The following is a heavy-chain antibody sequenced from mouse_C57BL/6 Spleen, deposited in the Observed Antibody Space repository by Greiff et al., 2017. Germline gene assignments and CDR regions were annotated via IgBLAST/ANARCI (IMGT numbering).Heavy chain of an antibody. J-gene: IGHJ2*01. CDR2: IDPSDSYT. CDR3: ARSRGDYAYFDD. CDR1: GYTFTSYW. Sequence: QVQLQQPGAELVMPGASVKLSCKASGYTFTSYWMHWVKQRPGQGLEWIGEIDPSDSYTNYNQKFKGKSTLTVDKSSSTAYMQLSSLTSEDSAVYYCARSRGDYAYFDDWGQGTTLTVSS. V-gene: IGHV1-69*01. D-gene: IGHD2-4*01.